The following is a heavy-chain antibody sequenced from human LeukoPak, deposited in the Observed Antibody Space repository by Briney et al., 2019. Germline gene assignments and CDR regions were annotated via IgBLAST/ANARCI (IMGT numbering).Heavy chain of an antibody. CDR2: IIPIFGTA. CDR3: ARRTYYDSTPPKDAFDI. D-gene: IGHD3-22*01. J-gene: IGHJ3*02. V-gene: IGHV1-18*01. CDR1: GYTFTSYA. Sequence: ASVKVSCKASGYTFTSYAISWVRQAPGQGLEWMGGIIPIFGTANYAQKFQGRVTMTTDTSTSTAYMELRSLRSDDTAVYYCARRTYYDSTPPKDAFDIWGRGTMVTVSS.